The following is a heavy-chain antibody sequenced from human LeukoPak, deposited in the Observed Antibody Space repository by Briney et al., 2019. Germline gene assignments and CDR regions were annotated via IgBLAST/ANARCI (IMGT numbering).Heavy chain of an antibody. CDR3: ARDRPHNWFDP. V-gene: IGHV3-74*01. CDR1: GFTFSSYS. CDR2: INNDGSYA. J-gene: IGHJ5*02. Sequence: PGGSLRLSCAASGFTFSSYSMNWVRQAPGKGLEWVSWINNDGSYAVYADSVRARFTISRDNAKNTLYLQMNSLRPEDTAVYYCARDRPHNWFDPWGQGTLVTVSS.